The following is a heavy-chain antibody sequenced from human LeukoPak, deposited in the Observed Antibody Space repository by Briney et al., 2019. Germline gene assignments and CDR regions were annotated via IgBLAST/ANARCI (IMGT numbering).Heavy chain of an antibody. Sequence: ASVKVSCKASGGTFSSYAISWVRQALGQGLEWMGRIIPILGIANYAQKFQGRVTITADKSTSTAYMELSSLRSEDAAVYYCASYRYSSSWYVFDPWGQGTLVTVSS. J-gene: IGHJ5*02. D-gene: IGHD6-13*01. V-gene: IGHV1-69*04. CDR1: GGTFSSYA. CDR3: ASYRYSSSWYVFDP. CDR2: IIPILGIA.